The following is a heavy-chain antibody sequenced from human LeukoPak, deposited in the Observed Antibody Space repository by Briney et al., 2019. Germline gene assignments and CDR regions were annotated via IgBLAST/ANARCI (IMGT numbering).Heavy chain of an antibody. CDR1: GFTFSSYG. J-gene: IGHJ4*02. V-gene: IGHV3-30*03. D-gene: IGHD2-15*01. Sequence: PGGSLRLSCAASGFTFSSYGMHWVRQAPGKGLEWVAVISYDGSNKYYADSVKGGFTISRDNARNTLSIQKNRLREEDTGGYYCATVSPCSEPSCYTQRAYYWGLGTLVTVSS. CDR2: ISYDGSNK. CDR3: ATVSPCSEPSCYTQRAYY.